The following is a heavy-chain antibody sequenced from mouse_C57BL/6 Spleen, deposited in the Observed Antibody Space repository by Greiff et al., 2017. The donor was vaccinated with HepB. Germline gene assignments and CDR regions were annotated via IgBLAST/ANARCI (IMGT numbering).Heavy chain of an antibody. CDR2: IDPSDSYT. D-gene: IGHD1-1*01. Sequence: QVQLQQPGAELVKPGASVKLSCKASGYTFTSYWMQWVKQRPGQGLEWIGEIDPSDSYTNYNQKFQGKATLTVDTSSSTAYMQLSSLTSEDSAVYYCARGGYGSSYDAMDYWGQGTSVTVSS. V-gene: IGHV1-50*01. J-gene: IGHJ4*01. CDR3: ARGGYGSSYDAMDY. CDR1: GYTFTSYW.